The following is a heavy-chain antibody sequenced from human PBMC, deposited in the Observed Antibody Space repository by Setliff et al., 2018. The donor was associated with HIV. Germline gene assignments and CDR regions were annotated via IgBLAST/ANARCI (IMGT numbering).Heavy chain of an antibody. D-gene: IGHD2-15*01. J-gene: IGHJ4*02. Sequence: PGGSLRLSCVGSGFTFDDYHISWIRQAPGKGLEWVARIKSQGFGGTTEYAASVKGRFTISRDDSKSIAYLQMNSLKSADAAVYYCTRGMRPMVKRVPFDYWGQGTLVTVSS. V-gene: IGHV3-49*03. CDR3: TRGMRPMVKRVPFDY. CDR1: GFTFDDYH. CDR2: IKSQGFGGTT.